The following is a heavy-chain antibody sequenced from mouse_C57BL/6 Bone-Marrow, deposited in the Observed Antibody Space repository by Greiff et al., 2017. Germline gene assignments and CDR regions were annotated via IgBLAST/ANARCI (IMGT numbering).Heavy chain of an antibody. J-gene: IGHJ3*01. CDR3: ARGWKGFAY. Sequence: VQLQQSGPELVKPGASVKISCKASGYTFTDYYMNWVKQSHGKSLEWIGDINPNNGGTSYNQKFKGKATLTVDKSSSTAYMELRSLTSEDSAVYYCARGWKGFAYWGQGTLVTVSA. V-gene: IGHV1-26*01. CDR1: GYTFTDYY. CDR2: INPNNGGT. D-gene: IGHD1-1*02.